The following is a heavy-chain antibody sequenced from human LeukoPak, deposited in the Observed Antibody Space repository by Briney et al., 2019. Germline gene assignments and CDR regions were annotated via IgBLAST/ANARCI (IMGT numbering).Heavy chain of an antibody. CDR1: GGSFSGYY. J-gene: IGHJ4*02. CDR2: INHSGST. D-gene: IGHD2-2*01. Sequence: PSETLSLTCAVYGGSFSGYYWSWIRQPPGKGLEWIGEINHSGSTNYNPSLKSRVTISVDTSKNQFSLKLSSVTAADTAVYFCARAANAWYYFDYWGQGTLVTVSS. V-gene: IGHV4-34*01. CDR3: ARAANAWYYFDY.